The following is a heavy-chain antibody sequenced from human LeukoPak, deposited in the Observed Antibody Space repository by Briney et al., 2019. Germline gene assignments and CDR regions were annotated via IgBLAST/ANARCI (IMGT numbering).Heavy chain of an antibody. V-gene: IGHV3-23*01. CDR2: ITGSGGST. Sequence: TGGSLRLSCVASGLTFSSHAMTWVRQTPGKGLEWVSGITGSGGSTYHAESVKGRFIISRDNSKNTLYLQMDNLRAEDTAVYYCASRPASETYYAVFDYWGQGTLVTVSS. D-gene: IGHD3-3*01. J-gene: IGHJ4*02. CDR3: ASRPASETYYAVFDY. CDR1: GLTFSSHA.